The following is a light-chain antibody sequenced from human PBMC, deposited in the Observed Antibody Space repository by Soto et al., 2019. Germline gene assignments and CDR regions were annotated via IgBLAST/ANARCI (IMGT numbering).Light chain of an antibody. J-gene: IGLJ2*01. CDR3: QTWDTGIQV. Sequence: QLVLTQSPSASASLGASVKLTCTLSSGHSIYSIAWHQQQPDKGPRHLMKLNSDGSHSKGDGIPDRFSGSSSGAERYLTISSLQSEDEADYYCQTWDTGIQVFGGGTKLTVL. V-gene: IGLV4-69*01. CDR2: LNSDGSH. CDR1: SGHSIYS.